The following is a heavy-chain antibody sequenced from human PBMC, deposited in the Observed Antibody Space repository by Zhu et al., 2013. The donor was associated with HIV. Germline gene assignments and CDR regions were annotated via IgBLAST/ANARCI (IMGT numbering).Heavy chain of an antibody. Sequence: QVQLVQSGAEVKKPGSSVKVSCKASGGTFSSYAISWVRQAPGQGLEWMGGIIPIFGTANYAQKFQGRVTITADESTSTAYMELSSLRSEDTAVYYCARDPGVTTEIGGWYYFDYWGQGTLVTVSS. J-gene: IGHJ4*02. CDR2: IIPIFGTA. CDR1: GGTFSSYA. V-gene: IGHV1-69*01. CDR3: ARDPGVTTEIGGWYYFDY. D-gene: IGHD4-17*01.